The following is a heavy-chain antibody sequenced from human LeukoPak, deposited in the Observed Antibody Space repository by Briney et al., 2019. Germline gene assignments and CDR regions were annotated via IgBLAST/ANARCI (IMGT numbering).Heavy chain of an antibody. D-gene: IGHD6-19*01. V-gene: IGHV3-23*01. CDR3: AINFFRAAIAVASFDL. CDR2: ISGSGDST. CDR1: GFTFSSYW. Sequence: GGSLRLSCAASGFTFSSYWMSWVRQAPGKGLEWVSVISGSGDSTYYADSVKGRFTISRDNSKSTLYLQMNSLRAEDTALYYCAINFFRAAIAVASFDLWGRGTLVTVSS. J-gene: IGHJ2*01.